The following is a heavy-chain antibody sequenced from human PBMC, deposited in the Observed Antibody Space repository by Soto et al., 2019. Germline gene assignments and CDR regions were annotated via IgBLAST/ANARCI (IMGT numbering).Heavy chain of an antibody. CDR1: GGSITTGGRY. D-gene: IGHD1-1*01. Sequence: QVRLQEWGPGLVKPSQTLSLKCSVSGGSITTGGRYWSWIRQLPGKGLVWIGDIYYSGNTYYNASLMSRVTISVEAAKTQFSLKLSSVTAADTAVYYCAQALVFTGGDGFDIWGQGRLVTVSS. CDR3: AQALVFTGGDGFDI. V-gene: IGHV4-31*02. J-gene: IGHJ3*02. CDR2: IYYSGNT.